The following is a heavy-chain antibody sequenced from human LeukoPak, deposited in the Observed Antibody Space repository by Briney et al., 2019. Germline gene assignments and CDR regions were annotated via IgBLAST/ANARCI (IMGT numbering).Heavy chain of an antibody. CDR3: ARHVTIFGAPNWFDP. Sequence: SETLSLTCTVSGGSITTSSYYWGWIRQPPGKGLEWIGIIYYSGSTYYNPSLKGRVTISVDTSKNQFSLKLSPVTAADTAVYYCARHVTIFGAPNWFDPWGQGTLVTVSS. CDR1: GGSITTSSYY. D-gene: IGHD3-3*01. J-gene: IGHJ5*02. CDR2: IYYSGST. V-gene: IGHV4-39*01.